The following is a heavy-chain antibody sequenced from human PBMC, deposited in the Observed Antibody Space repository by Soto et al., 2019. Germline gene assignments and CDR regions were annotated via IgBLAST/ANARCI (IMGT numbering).Heavy chain of an antibody. CDR2: IIPIFGTA. V-gene: IGHV1-69*06. D-gene: IGHD2-21*02. CDR1: GGTFSSSA. J-gene: IGHJ3*02. Sequence: QVQLVQSGAEVKKPGSSVKVSCKASGGTFSSSAISWVRQAPGQGLEWMGGIIPIFGTANYAQKFQGRVTITADKSTSTAYMELSSLRSEDTAVYYCARDRVIYCGGDCYPPDGDAFDIWGQGTMVTVSS. CDR3: ARDRVIYCGGDCYPPDGDAFDI.